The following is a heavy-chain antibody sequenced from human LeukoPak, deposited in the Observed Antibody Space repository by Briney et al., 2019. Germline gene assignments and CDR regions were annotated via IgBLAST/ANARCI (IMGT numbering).Heavy chain of an antibody. V-gene: IGHV1-46*01. CDR2: INPSGGST. CDR3: ARYHCSGGSCYSLHFDY. Sequence: ASVKVSCKASGYTFTSYYMHWVRQAPGQGLEWMGIINPSGGSTSYAQKFQGRCTMTRDTSTSTVYMELSSLRSEDTAVYYCARYHCSGGSCYSLHFDYWGQGTLVTVSS. J-gene: IGHJ4*02. D-gene: IGHD2-15*01. CDR1: GYTFTSYY.